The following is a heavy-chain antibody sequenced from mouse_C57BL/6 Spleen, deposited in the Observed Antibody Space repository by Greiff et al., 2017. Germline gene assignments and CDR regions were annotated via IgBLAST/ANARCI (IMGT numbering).Heavy chain of an antibody. CDR2: INPYNGGT. D-gene: IGHD1-1*01. CDR3: AGGTTVGATDY. V-gene: IGHV1-19*01. Sequence: EVQLQQSGPVLVKPGDSVKMSCTASGYTFTDYYMNWVKQSHGKSLEWIGVINPYNGGTSYNQEFKGKATLTVDKTSSTAYMELNSLTTEDSAVYYCAGGTTVGATDYWGKGTTLTVSS. J-gene: IGHJ2*01. CDR1: GYTFTDYY.